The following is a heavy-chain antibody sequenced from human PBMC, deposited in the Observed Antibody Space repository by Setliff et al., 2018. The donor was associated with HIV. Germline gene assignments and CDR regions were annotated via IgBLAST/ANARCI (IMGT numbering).Heavy chain of an antibody. CDR1: GFTFSSYW. CDR2: IKQDGSEK. J-gene: IGHJ4*02. Sequence: GGSLRLSCAASGFTFSSYWMSWVRQAPGKGLEWVANIKQDGSEKYYVDSVKGRFTISRDNAKNTLYLQMNSLRAEDTAVYYCAKAPLTIVATGGEDCWGQGTLVTVSS. D-gene: IGHD6-13*01. V-gene: IGHV3-7*03. CDR3: AKAPLTIVATGGEDC.